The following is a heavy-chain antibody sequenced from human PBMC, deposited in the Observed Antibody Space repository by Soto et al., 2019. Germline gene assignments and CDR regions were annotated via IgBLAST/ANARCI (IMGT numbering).Heavy chain of an antibody. Sequence: SETLSLTCAVYGGSFSGYYWSSIRQPPGKGLEWIGEINHSGSTNYNPSLKSLVTISVDTSKNQFSLKLSAVTAADTAVYYCARGGWYYDILTGYYPHYYYYYGMDVWGQGTTVTVSS. CDR2: INHSGST. D-gene: IGHD3-9*01. CDR3: ARGGWYYDILTGYYPHYYYYYGMDV. V-gene: IGHV4-34*01. J-gene: IGHJ6*02. CDR1: GGSFSGYY.